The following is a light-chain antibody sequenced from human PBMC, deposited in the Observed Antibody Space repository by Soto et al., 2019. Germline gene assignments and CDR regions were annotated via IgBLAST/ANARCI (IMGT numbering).Light chain of an antibody. CDR1: QSVSTK. Sequence: EIVMTQSPATLSVSPGERATLSCRASQSVSTKLAWYQQQPGQAPRLFIYGASTRATGIPVKFSGSGPGTEFTLTINSLQSEDFAVYYCQQYNNWPYTLGQGTKLEIK. CDR3: QQYNNWPYT. J-gene: IGKJ2*01. CDR2: GAS. V-gene: IGKV3-15*01.